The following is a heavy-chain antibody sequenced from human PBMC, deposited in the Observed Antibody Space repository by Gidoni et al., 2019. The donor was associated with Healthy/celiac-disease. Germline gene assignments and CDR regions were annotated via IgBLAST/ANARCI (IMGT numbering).Heavy chain of an antibody. Sequence: EVQLVESGGGLVKPGGSLRLSCAASGFTFSSYSMNWVRQAPGKGLEWVSSISSSSSYIYYADSVKGRFTISRDNAKNSLYLQMNSLRAEDTAVYYCARDRDYYDSSGYYSYWGQGTLVTVSS. V-gene: IGHV3-21*01. D-gene: IGHD3-22*01. CDR1: GFTFSSYS. J-gene: IGHJ4*02. CDR2: ISSSSSYI. CDR3: ARDRDYYDSSGYYSY.